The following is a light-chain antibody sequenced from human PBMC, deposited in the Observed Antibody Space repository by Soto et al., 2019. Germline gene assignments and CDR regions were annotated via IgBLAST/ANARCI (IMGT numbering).Light chain of an antibody. V-gene: IGKV3-11*01. CDR2: DAS. CDR1: QNVNNF. CDR3: QQRSNWPT. Sequence: EVVLTQSPATLSLSPGARDTFSCRARQNVNNFLAWYQQKPGQAPRLLIYDASNRATGIPARFSGSGSGTDFTLTISSLESEDFAIYYCQQRSNWPTFGQGTRLEI. J-gene: IGKJ5*01.